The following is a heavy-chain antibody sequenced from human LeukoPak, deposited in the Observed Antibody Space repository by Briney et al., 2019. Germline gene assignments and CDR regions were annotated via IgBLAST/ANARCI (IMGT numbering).Heavy chain of an antibody. CDR1: GFDFSTSW. J-gene: IGHJ4*02. V-gene: IGHV3-7*01. CDR2: IRPDGNER. CDR3: TRDGSGWSVY. Sequence: GGSLRLSCAASGFDFSTSWMGWVRQAPGKGLEWVINIRPDGNERYSVDSVKGRFTISRDNAENSLYLQMKGLEVEDTAMYYCTRDGSGWSVYWGQGALVTVSS. D-gene: IGHD6-19*01.